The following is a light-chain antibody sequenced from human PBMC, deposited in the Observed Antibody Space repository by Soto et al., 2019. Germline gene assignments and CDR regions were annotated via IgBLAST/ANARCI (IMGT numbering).Light chain of an antibody. J-gene: IGKJ5*01. CDR1: QSVNSA. CDR2: DAS. Sequence: EIVMTQSPATLSVSPGERATLSCRASQSVNSAVAWYQQKPGQTPMLLIYDASNRATGIPARFSGSGSETDFTLAISSLEPEDFAVYYCQHRMNWPLTFGQGTRLEI. V-gene: IGKV3-11*01. CDR3: QHRMNWPLT.